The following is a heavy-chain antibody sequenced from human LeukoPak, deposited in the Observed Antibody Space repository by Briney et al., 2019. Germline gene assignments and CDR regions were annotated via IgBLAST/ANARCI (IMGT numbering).Heavy chain of an antibody. CDR3: AGIVPAALTY. Sequence: KPSGTLSLTCTVSGGSISSSNYYWGWILQPPGKGLEWIGSLYYSGSTYYNPSLKSRVTISVDTSKNQFSLKVTSVTAADTAIYYCAGIVPAALTYWGQGTLVIVSS. D-gene: IGHD2-2*01. J-gene: IGHJ4*02. CDR2: LYYSGST. CDR1: GGSISSSNYY. V-gene: IGHV4-39*01.